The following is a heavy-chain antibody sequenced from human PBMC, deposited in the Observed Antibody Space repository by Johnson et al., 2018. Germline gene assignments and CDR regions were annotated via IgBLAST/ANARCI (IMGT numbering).Heavy chain of an antibody. V-gene: IGHV3-23*01. Sequence: EVQLWEAGGGVVQPGGSLSLSCLASGFTFADYSLIWVRQVPGKGLEWISSISRSGGSTFYADSPTGRFIISRDNSKNTLFLEMHSLRDDDTGMYFCARAAERAVYRFEVWGQGVLVTVSS. D-gene: IGHD6-25*01. CDR1: GFTFADYS. J-gene: IGHJ5*02. CDR2: ISRSGGST. CDR3: ARAAERAVYRFEV.